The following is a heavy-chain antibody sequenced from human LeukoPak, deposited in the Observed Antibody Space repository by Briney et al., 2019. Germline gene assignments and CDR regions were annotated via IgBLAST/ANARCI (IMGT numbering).Heavy chain of an antibody. CDR2: IYYSGST. J-gene: IGHJ3*02. D-gene: IGHD3-9*01. CDR1: GGSISSSSYY. CDR3: ARTLDYDILTGSPSDAFDI. Sequence: SETLSLTCTVSGGSISSSSYYWGWIRQPPGKGLEWIGSIYYSGSTNYNPSLKSRVTMSVDTSKNQFSLKLSSVTAADTAVYYCARTLDYDILTGSPSDAFDIWGQGTMVTVSS. V-gene: IGHV4-39*07.